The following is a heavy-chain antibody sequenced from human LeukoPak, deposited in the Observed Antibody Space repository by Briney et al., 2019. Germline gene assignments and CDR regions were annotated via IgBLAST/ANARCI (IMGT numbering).Heavy chain of an antibody. CDR2: INTNTGNP. D-gene: IGHD5-18*01. J-gene: IGHJ4*02. CDR3: GRDPKLGIRGYTYGYIDY. V-gene: IGHV7-4-1*02. CDR1: GYSFTTYA. Sequence: GASVKVSCKTSGYSFTTYAINWVRQAPGQGLEWMGWINTNTGNPTYAQGFTGRYVFSLDTSVSTAYLQISGLKADDTAVYYCGRDPKLGIRGYTYGYIDYWGQGTLVTVSS.